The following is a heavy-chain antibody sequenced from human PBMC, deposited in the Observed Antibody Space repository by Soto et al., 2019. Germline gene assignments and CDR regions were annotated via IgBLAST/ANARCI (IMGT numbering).Heavy chain of an antibody. CDR1: GFTFSNAW. D-gene: IGHD3-10*01. V-gene: IGHV3-15*01. CDR2: IKSKTDGGTT. CDR3: TTDLGSGARYYYYMDV. J-gene: IGHJ6*03. Sequence: GGSLRLSCAASGFTFSNAWMSWVRQAPGKGLEWVGRIKSKTDGGTTDYAAPVKGRFTISRDDSKNTLYLQMNSLKTEDTAVYYCTTDLGSGARYYYYMDVWGKGTTVTVSS.